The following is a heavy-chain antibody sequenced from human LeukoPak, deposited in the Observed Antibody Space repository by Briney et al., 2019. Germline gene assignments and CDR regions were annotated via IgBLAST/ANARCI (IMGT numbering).Heavy chain of an antibody. J-gene: IGHJ4*02. Sequence: GGSLRLSCAASGFTFSSYAMHWVRQAPGKGLEWVAVISYDGSNKYYADSVKRRFTIYRDNSKNTLYLQMNSLRAEDTAVYYCARAYYDYVWGIYPHFWGQGTLVTVSS. CDR1: GFTFSSYA. D-gene: IGHD3-16*02. V-gene: IGHV3-30*01. CDR2: ISYDGSNK. CDR3: ARAYYDYVWGIYPHF.